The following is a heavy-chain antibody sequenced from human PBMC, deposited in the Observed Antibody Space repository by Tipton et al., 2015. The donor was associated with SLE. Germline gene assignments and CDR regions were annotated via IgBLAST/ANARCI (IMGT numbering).Heavy chain of an antibody. V-gene: IGHV3-7*05. D-gene: IGHD6-13*01. CDR1: GFTFSSYE. Sequence: SLRLSCAASGFTFSSYEMNWVRQAPGKGLEWVANIKQDGSEKYYVDSVKGRFTISRDNAKNSLYLQMNSLRAEDTAVYYCARDEIGAAATGSYFDYWGQGTLVTVSS. CDR3: ARDEIGAAATGSYFDY. J-gene: IGHJ4*02. CDR2: IKQDGSEK.